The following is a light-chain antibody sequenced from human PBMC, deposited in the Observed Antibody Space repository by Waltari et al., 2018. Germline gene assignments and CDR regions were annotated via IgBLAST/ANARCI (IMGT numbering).Light chain of an antibody. CDR2: KAS. Sequence: DIQMTQSPSTLSASVGDRVTNTCRASQGIGRWLAWYQQKPGSAPKCMIYKASLFGSGVPSRFSGSVSGTEFTLTISSLQPDDFATYYCQQYKIYSSGTFGQGTKVEIK. CDR3: QQYKIYSSGT. J-gene: IGKJ1*01. CDR1: QGIGRW. V-gene: IGKV1-5*03.